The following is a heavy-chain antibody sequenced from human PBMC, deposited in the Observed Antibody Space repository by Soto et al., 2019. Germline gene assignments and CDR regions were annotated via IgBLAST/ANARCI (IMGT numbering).Heavy chain of an antibody. CDR1: GDNVSGSTAA. Sequence: PSQTLSLTCVISGDNVSGSTAAWNWIRQSPSTGLEWLGRTYYRSKWYNDYALSVKSRISLNPDTSKNQFSLQLNSVTPEDTAMYYCARAIFGSSWYSNWFDPWGQGTLVTVSS. V-gene: IGHV6-1*01. J-gene: IGHJ5*02. D-gene: IGHD6-13*01. CDR2: TYYRSKWYN. CDR3: ARAIFGSSWYSNWFDP.